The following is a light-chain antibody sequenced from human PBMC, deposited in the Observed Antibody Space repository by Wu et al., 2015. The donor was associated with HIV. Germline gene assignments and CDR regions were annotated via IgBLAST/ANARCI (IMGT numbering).Light chain of an antibody. CDR2: RAS. V-gene: IGKV1-5*03. CDR3: QQSNSYPWT. CDR1: QNIYNW. J-gene: IGKJ1*01. Sequence: DIQMTQSPSTLSASVGDGVTLTCRASQNIYNWLAWYQQKPGKAPKLLIYRASSLESGVPSRFSGTGSGTEFTLTISGLQPDDFATYYCQQSNSYPWTFGQGTKVDMK.